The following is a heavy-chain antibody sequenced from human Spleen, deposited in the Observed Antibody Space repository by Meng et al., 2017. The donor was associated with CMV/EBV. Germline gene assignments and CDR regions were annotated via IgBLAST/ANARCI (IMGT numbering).Heavy chain of an antibody. Sequence: SGFTFSSKAMSWVRQAPGKGLEWVSAISGSGGSTYYADSVKGRFTISRDNSKNTLYLQMNSLRAEDTAVYYCATGRGITMIVTPGYWGQGTLVTVSS. CDR1: GFTFSSKA. V-gene: IGHV3-23*01. CDR2: ISGSGGST. J-gene: IGHJ4*02. D-gene: IGHD3-22*01. CDR3: ATGRGITMIVTPGY.